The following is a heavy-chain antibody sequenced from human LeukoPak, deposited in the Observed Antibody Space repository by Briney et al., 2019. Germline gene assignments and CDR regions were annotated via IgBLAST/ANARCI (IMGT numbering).Heavy chain of an antibody. CDR1: GYIFTTYY. V-gene: IGHV1-46*01. CDR2: INPRGGST. D-gene: IGHD3-22*01. Sequence: GASVKVSCKASGYIFTTYYMHWLRQAPGQGPEWMGIINPRGGSTDYAQKFQGRVTMTSDTSTSTVYMELKSLRSEDTAVYYCARYYYYDSSGYYYHYWGQGTLVTVSS. CDR3: ARYYYYDSSGYYYHY. J-gene: IGHJ4*02.